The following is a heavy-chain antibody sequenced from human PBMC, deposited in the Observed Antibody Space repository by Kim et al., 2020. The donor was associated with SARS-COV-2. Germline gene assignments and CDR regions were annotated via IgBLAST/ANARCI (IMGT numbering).Heavy chain of an antibody. CDR3: ARDLLEGGAFFDY. D-gene: IGHD3-16*01. CDR2: IRNKLKSYTT. Sequence: GGSLRLSCAASGFTFSDYYMDWVRQAPGKGLEWVGRIRNKLKSYTTEYAASVRGRFTISRDDSKNSLYLQMDNLRADATAVCFCARDLLEGGAFFDYW. J-gene: IGHJ4*01. V-gene: IGHV3-72*01. CDR1: GFTFSDYY.